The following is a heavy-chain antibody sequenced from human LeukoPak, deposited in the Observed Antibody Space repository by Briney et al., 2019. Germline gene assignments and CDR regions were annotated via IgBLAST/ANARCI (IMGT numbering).Heavy chain of an antibody. D-gene: IGHD6-6*01. CDR2: INPSGGST. CDR3: ARDYEYSSSSGYYYYYMDV. J-gene: IGHJ6*03. CDR1: GYTFTSYY. Sequence: ASVKVSCKASGYTFTSYYMHWVRQAPGRGLEWMGIINPSGGSTSYAQKFQGRVTMTRDTSTSTVYMELSSLRSEDTAVYYCARDYEYSSSSGYYYYYMDVWGKGTTVTVSS. V-gene: IGHV1-46*01.